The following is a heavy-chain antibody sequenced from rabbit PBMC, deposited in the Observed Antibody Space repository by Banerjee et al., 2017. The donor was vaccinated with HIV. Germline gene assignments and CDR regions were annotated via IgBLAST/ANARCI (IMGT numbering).Heavy chain of an antibody. J-gene: IGHJ3*01. V-gene: IGHV1S40*01. D-gene: IGHD6-1*01. Sequence: QSLEESGGDLVKPGASLTLTCTASGFSFSSSYYMCWVRQAPGKGLEWIACIYTSSSTTWYASWAKGRFTISKTSSTTVTLQMTSLTAADTATYFCARDPYGYAGDAYPPYGMDLWGQGTLVTVS. CDR1: GFSFSSSYY. CDR2: IYTSSSTT. CDR3: ARDPYGYAGDAYPPYGMDL.